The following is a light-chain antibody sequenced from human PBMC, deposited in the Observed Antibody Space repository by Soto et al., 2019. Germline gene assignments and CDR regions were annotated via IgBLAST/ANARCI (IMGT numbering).Light chain of an antibody. J-gene: IGLJ2*01. V-gene: IGLV2-8*01. CDR3: SSYAGSKNVV. CDR1: SSDVGGYNY. CDR2: EVS. Sequence: QSALTQPPSASGSPGQSVTISCTGTSSDVGGYNYVSWYQQHPGKAPKLMIYEVSKRPSGVPDRFSGSKSGNTASLTVSGLQGEDEADYYWSSYAGSKNVVFGGGTKKTVL.